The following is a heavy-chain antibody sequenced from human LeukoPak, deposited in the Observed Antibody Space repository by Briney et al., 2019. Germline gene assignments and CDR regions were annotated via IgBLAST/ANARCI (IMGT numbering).Heavy chain of an antibody. Sequence: SETLSLTCTVSGGSILDSTYYWAWIRQPPGKGLEWIATIFYTGNTHYNPSLKSRVTMSVDTVKNQFSLNLNSVTAADTAVYYCARQSSGYYYGWFDPWGQGTLVTVSS. CDR2: IFYTGNT. CDR3: ARQSSGYYYGWFDP. J-gene: IGHJ5*02. CDR1: GGSILDSTYY. V-gene: IGHV4-39*01. D-gene: IGHD3-22*01.